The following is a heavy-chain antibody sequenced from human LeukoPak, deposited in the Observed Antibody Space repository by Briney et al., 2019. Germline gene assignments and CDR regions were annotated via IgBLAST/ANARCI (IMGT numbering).Heavy chain of an antibody. Sequence: GGSLRLSCAASGFTFSSYWMHWVRQVPGKGLMWVSRIKTDGSSTSYADSVKGRFTISRDNAKNTLYLQMNSLRAEDTAVYYCARVPLRGISSYYFDYWGQGTLVTVSS. D-gene: IGHD2-15*01. CDR1: GFTFSSYW. CDR3: ARVPLRGISSYYFDY. CDR2: IKTDGSST. V-gene: IGHV3-74*01. J-gene: IGHJ4*02.